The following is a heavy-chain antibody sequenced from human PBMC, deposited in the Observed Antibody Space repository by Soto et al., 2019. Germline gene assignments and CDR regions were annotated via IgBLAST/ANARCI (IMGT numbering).Heavy chain of an antibody. D-gene: IGHD3-10*01. CDR1: GGSVSGYY. CDR3: ARGRRKGYGSGSYRSSYYYYGMDV. V-gene: IGHV4-34*01. J-gene: IGHJ6*02. CDR2: INHSGST. Sequence: SETLSLTCAVYGGSVSGYYWGWIGQPPGSGLVWIGEINHSGSTNYNPSLKSRVTISVDTSKNQFSLKLSSVTAADTAVYYCARGRRKGYGSGSYRSSYYYYGMDVWGQGTTVS.